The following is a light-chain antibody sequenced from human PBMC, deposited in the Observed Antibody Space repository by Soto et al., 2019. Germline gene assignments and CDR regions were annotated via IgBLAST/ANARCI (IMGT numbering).Light chain of an antibody. CDR2: GAS. CDR1: QSVSSSY. J-gene: IGKJ2*01. Sequence: EIVLKQSPGTLSLSPGERATLSCRASQSVSSSYLAWYQQKPGQAPRLLIYGASSRATGIPDRFSGSGSGTDFTLTISRLEPEDFAVYYCQQYGSSLYTFGHGTKLEIK. CDR3: QQYGSSLYT. V-gene: IGKV3-20*01.